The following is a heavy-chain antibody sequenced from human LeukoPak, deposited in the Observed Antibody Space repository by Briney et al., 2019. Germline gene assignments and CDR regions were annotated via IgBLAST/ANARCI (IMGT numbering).Heavy chain of an antibody. CDR1: GFTFRSYG. CDR3: AKERGCSGGSCYSAAFDI. J-gene: IGHJ3*02. Sequence: GSLRLSCAASGFTFRSYGMHWVRQAPGKGLEWVAVISYDGSDKYYADSVKGRFTISRVNSKNTLYLQMNSLRAEDTAVYYCAKERGCSGGSCYSAAFDIWGQGTMVTVSS. D-gene: IGHD2-15*01. V-gene: IGHV3-30*18. CDR2: ISYDGSDK.